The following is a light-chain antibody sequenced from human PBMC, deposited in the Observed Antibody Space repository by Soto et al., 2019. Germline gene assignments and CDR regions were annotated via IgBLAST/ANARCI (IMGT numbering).Light chain of an antibody. CDR3: QQYGNSPLT. J-gene: IGKJ3*01. CDR1: QSVRSN. V-gene: IGKV3-20*01. CDR2: GAS. Sequence: EIVVTQSPATLSVSPGERATLSCRANQSVRSNLDWYQQKPGQAPRLLIYGASSRATGIPDRFSGSGSGTDFTLTISRLEPEDFAVYYCQQYGNSPLTFGPGTKVDIK.